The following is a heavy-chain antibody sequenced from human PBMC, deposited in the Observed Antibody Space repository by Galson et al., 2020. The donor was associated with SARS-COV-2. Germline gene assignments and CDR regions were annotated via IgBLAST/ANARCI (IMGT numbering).Heavy chain of an antibody. D-gene: IGHD3-3*01. CDR2: INHSGST. V-gene: IGHV4-34*01. CDR3: ARRIWSGPPTNWYFDL. CDR1: VGYLSGYY. J-gene: IGHJ2*01. Sequence: SETLSLTCAVYVGYLSGYYWTWIRQPPGKGLEWIGEINHSGSTNYNPSLKSRVTISLHTSKNQFSLKLSSVTAADTAVYYCARRIWSGPPTNWYFDLWGRGTLVTVSS.